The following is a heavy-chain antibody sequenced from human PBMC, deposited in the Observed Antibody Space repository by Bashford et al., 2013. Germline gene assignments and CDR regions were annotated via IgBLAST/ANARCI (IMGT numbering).Heavy chain of an antibody. CDR1: GGGFNSYE. Sequence: SVKVSCWPSGGGFNSYEIAWVRQAPGQGLEWMGGIVPLLGHQTTHRDSRGRVIISADKSTSTAYMELSSLRSEDTAVYYCASQYYYDSSGQDSYYFDYVGPGNPGHRLL. CDR3: ASQYYYDSSGQDSYYFDY. D-gene: IGHD3-22*01. V-gene: IGHV1-69*06. J-gene: IGHJ4*02. CDR2: IVPLLGH.